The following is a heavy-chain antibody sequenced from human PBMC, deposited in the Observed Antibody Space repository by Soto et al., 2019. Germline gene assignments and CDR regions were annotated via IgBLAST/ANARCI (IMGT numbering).Heavy chain of an antibody. Sequence: SETLSLTCTVSGGSITNYYWSWIRQPPGKGLEWIGYISHSGSTTYNPSLQSRVTISVDTSKSQFSLRLTSVTAADTAVYYCARRSCDVRTCPLGNFVDPWGQGTLVTVSS. CDR2: ISHSGST. V-gene: IGHV4-59*08. D-gene: IGHD3-10*02. CDR1: GGSITNYY. J-gene: IGHJ5*02. CDR3: ARRSCDVRTCPLGNFVDP.